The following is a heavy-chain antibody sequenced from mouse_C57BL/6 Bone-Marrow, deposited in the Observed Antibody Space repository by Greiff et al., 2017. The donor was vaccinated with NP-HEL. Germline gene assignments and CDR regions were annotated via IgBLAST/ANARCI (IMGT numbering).Heavy chain of an antibody. CDR1: GYTFTTYP. CDR2: FHPYNDDT. V-gene: IGHV1-47*01. D-gene: IGHD2-4*01. J-gene: IGHJ4*01. Sequence: QVQLQQSGAELVKPGASVKMSCKASGYTFTTYPIEWMKQNHGKSLEWIGNFHPYNDDTKYNEKFKGKATLTVEKSSSTVYLELSRLTSDDSAVYYCERSGLRRRLYYAIDYWGQGTSVTVSS. CDR3: ERSGLRRRLYYAIDY.